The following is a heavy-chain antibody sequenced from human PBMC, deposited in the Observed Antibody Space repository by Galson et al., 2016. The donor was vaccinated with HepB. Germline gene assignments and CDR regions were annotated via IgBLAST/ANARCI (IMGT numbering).Heavy chain of an antibody. V-gene: IGHV3-9*01. Sequence: SLRLSCAASGFNFEGYAMHWVRQAPGKGLEWVSGISWNSGAKGYADSVRGRFTISRDNTKNSLYLQMNSLRAEDTAVYYCASWWQTPASYFDYWGQGTLVAVS. CDR1: GFNFEGYA. CDR2: ISWNSGAK. J-gene: IGHJ4*02. CDR3: ASWWQTPASYFDY. D-gene: IGHD2-8*02.